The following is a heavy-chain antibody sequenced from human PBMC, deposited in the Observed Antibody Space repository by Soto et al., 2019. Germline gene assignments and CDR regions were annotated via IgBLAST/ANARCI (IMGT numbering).Heavy chain of an antibody. Sequence: PGGSLRLSCAASGFTFSSYAMHWVRQAPGKGLEWVAVISYDGSNKYYADNVKGRFTISRDNSKNTLYLQMNSLRAEDTAVYYCARRCIAVAGYYYYGMDVWGQGTTVTVSS. CDR1: GFTFSSYA. CDR2: ISYDGSNK. J-gene: IGHJ6*02. V-gene: IGHV3-30-3*01. CDR3: ARRCIAVAGYYYYGMDV. D-gene: IGHD6-19*01.